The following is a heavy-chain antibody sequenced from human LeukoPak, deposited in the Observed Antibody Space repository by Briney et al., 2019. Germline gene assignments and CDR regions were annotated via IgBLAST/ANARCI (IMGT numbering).Heavy chain of an antibody. V-gene: IGHV4-34*01. CDR3: ARVGGDILTGYSNDY. CDR2: INHSGST. J-gene: IGHJ4*02. CDR1: GGSFSGYY. Sequence: SETLSLTCAVYGGSFSGYYWSWIRQPPGKGLGWIWEINHSGSTNYNPSLKSRVTISVDTSKNQFSLKLSSVTAADTAVYYCARVGGDILTGYSNDYWGQGTLVTVSS. D-gene: IGHD3-9*01.